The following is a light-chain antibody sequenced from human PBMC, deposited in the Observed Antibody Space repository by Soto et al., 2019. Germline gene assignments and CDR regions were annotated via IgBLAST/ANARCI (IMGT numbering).Light chain of an antibody. J-gene: IGLJ1*01. CDR2: EDD. Sequence: QSVLTQPASVSGSPGQSITISCTGTSSDVGSYNLVSWYQQHPGKAPKLMIYEDDKRPSGVSNRFSGSKSGNTASLTISGLQAEDEADYYCCSYTSGSTYVFGTGTKVTVL. CDR1: SSDVGSYNL. V-gene: IGLV2-23*01. CDR3: CSYTSGSTYV.